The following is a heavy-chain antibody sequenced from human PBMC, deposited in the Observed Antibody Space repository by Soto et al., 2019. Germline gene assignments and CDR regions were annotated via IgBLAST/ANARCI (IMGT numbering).Heavy chain of an antibody. V-gene: IGHV1-2*04. CDR2: VNPPRGDA. CDR1: GYKFSDYY. CDR3: ARDPGIPGRFWYFDL. D-gene: IGHD3-3*01. Sequence: QVLLVHSGAEMKKPGASVKVSCKASGYKFSDYYIHWVRQAPGQGLEWMGWVNPPRGDAIYAQKFQGWGTMTRDAAISTAYLEVNRLSSDDTATYYCARDPGIPGRFWYFDLWGRGTLITVSS. J-gene: IGHJ2*01.